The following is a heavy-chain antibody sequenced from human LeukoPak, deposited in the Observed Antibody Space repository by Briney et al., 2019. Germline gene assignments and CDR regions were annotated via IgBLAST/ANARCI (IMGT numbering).Heavy chain of an antibody. Sequence: GASVKVSCKASGGTFSSYAISWVRQAPGQGLEWMGGIIPIFGTANYAQKFQGRVTITADESTSTAYMELSSLRSEDTAVYYCAGDLYDSSGYALWGQGTLVTVSS. V-gene: IGHV1-69*13. CDR2: IIPIFGTA. CDR1: GGTFSSYA. D-gene: IGHD3-22*01. J-gene: IGHJ4*02. CDR3: AGDLYDSSGYAL.